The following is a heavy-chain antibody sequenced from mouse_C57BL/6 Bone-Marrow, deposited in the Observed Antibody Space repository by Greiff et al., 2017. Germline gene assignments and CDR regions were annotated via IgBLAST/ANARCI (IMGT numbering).Heavy chain of an antibody. CDR2: ISDGGSYT. D-gene: IGHD2-3*01. Sequence: EVKLVESGGGLVKPGGSLKLSCAASGFTFSSYAMSWVRQTPEKRLEWVATISDGGSYTYYPDNVKGRFTISRDNAKNNLYLQMSHLKSEDTAVYYCARIYDPAWFAYWGQGTLVTVSA. CDR3: ARIYDPAWFAY. V-gene: IGHV5-4*03. J-gene: IGHJ3*01. CDR1: GFTFSSYA.